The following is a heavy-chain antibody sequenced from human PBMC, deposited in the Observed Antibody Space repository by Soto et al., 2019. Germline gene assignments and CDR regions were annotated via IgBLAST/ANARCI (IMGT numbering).Heavy chain of an antibody. J-gene: IGHJ4*02. CDR3: ARAPITKPGIDY. CDR2: IYHSGST. D-gene: IGHD6-13*01. CDR1: GGSLSGNY. V-gene: IGHV4-34*09. Sequence: SETLSLTCAVYGGSLSGNYWSWIRQSSGKGLEWVGEIYHSGSTNYNPSLKSRVTISVDTSKNQFSLKLSSVTAADTAVYYCARAPITKPGIDYWGQGTLVTVSS.